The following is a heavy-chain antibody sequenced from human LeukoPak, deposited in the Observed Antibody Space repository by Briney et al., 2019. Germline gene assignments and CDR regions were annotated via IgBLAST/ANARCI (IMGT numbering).Heavy chain of an antibody. Sequence: GSLRLSCAASGFTVSSNYMSWVRQAPGKGLEWIGYIYYSGSTYYNPSLKSRVTISVDTSKNQFSLKLSSVTAADTAVYYCARGSHSFPGGYSYVDYWGQGTLVTVSS. CDR2: IYYSGST. J-gene: IGHJ4*02. V-gene: IGHV4-59*02. D-gene: IGHD5-18*01. CDR3: ARGSHSFPGGYSYVDY. CDR1: GFTVSSNY.